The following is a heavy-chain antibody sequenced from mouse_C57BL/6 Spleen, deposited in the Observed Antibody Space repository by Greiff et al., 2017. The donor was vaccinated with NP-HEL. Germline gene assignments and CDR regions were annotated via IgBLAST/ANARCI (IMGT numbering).Heavy chain of an antibody. Sequence: QVHVKQSGPELVKPGASVKLSCKASGYTFTSYDINWVKQRPGQGLEWIGWIYPRDGSTKYNEKFKGKATLTVDTSSSTAYMELHSLTSEDSAVYFCASTYGSSYGYFDYWGQGTTLTVSS. J-gene: IGHJ2*01. CDR2: IYPRDGST. V-gene: IGHV1-85*01. CDR1: GYTFTSYD. CDR3: ASTYGSSYGYFDY. D-gene: IGHD1-1*01.